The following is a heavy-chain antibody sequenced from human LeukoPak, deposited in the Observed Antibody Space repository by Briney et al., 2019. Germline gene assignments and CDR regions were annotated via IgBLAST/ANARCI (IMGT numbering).Heavy chain of an antibody. J-gene: IGHJ3*02. CDR1: GFSVGSNY. CDR3: ARGLLWFGELSWAFDI. V-gene: IGHV3-53*01. CDR2: IYSGGST. D-gene: IGHD3-10*01. Sequence: QPGGSLRLSCAASGFSVGSNYMSWIRQAPGKGLEWVSVIYSGGSTYYADSVKGRSTISRDNSKNTLYLQMNSLRAEDTAVYYCARGLLWFGELSWAFDIWGQGTMVTVSS.